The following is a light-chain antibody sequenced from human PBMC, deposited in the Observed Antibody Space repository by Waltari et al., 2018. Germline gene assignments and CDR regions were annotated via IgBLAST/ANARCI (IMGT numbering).Light chain of an antibody. CDR2: NDN. CDR1: DIGTKS. J-gene: IGLJ3*02. V-gene: IGLV3-21*02. CDR3: QVWDSNGDRWV. Sequence: SYALTQPPSVSVAPGQTARIPCGGNDIGTKSVHWYQQKPGQAPGLVVYNDNNRPSGIPERLSGSNSGNTATLTISRVEAGDEADLYCQVWDSNGDRWVFGGGTKLTVL.